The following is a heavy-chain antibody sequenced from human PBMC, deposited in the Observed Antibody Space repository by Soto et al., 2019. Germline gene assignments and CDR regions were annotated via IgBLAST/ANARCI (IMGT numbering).Heavy chain of an antibody. CDR1: GGSFSGYY. V-gene: IGHV4-34*01. CDR2: INHSGST. CDR3: AREIAVAGTRDY. D-gene: IGHD6-19*01. J-gene: IGHJ4*02. Sequence: QVQLQQWGAGLLKPSETLSLTCAVYGGSFSGYYWSWIRQPPGKGLEWIGEINHSGSTNYNPSLKSRVTISVDTSENQFSLKLSSVTAADTAVYYCAREIAVAGTRDYWGQGTLVTVSS.